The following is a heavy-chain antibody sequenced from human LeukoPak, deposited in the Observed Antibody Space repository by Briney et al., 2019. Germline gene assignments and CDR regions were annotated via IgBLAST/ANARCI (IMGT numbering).Heavy chain of an antibody. CDR1: GGTFSSYA. D-gene: IGHD1-26*01. V-gene: IGHV1-69*13. J-gene: IGHJ4*02. CDR3: ARGPQRVLVGATGHFDY. Sequence: SVKVSCKASGGTFSSYAISWVRQAPGQGLEWMGGIIPIFGTANYAQKFQGRVTITADESTSTAYMELSSLRSEDTAVYYGARGPQRVLVGATGHFDYWGQGTLVTVSS. CDR2: IIPIFGTA.